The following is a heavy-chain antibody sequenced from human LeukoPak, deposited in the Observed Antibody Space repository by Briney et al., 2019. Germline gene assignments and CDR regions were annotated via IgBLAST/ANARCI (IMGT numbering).Heavy chain of an antibody. Sequence: GGSLRLSCAASGFTFSSYAMHWVRQAPGKGLEWVAVISYDGSNKYYADSVKGRFTISRDNSKNTLYLQMNSLRAEDTAVYYCARDRILGVYYFAYWGQGTLVTVSS. J-gene: IGHJ4*02. CDR3: ARDRILGVYYFAY. CDR1: GFTFSSYA. D-gene: IGHD1-26*01. V-gene: IGHV3-30-3*01. CDR2: ISYDGSNK.